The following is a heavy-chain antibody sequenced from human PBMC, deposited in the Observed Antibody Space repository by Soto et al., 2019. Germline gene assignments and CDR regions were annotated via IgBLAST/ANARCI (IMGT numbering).Heavy chain of an antibody. V-gene: IGHV3-23*01. CDR1: GYTFSSYA. D-gene: IGHD3-10*01. J-gene: IGHJ3*02. Sequence: EVQLLESGGGLVQPGGSLTLSCAASGYTFSSYAKNWLPQAPGRGRVWVSTISGSGDSTYYADSVKGRFTIPRDNSKNTLYLQMNSLRAEDTAIYYCAKGAGANHDAFDIWGQGTMVTVSS. CDR3: AKGAGANHDAFDI. CDR2: ISGSGDST.